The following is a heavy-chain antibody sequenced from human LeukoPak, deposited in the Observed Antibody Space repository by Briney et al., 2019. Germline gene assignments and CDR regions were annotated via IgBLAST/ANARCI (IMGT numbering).Heavy chain of an antibody. CDR2: IRYDGTNK. CDR1: GFTFSSYA. J-gene: IGHJ4*02. Sequence: GGSLRLSCAVSGFTFSSYAMHWVRQTPGKGLEWVAFIRYDGTNKYYADSVKGRFTISRDNSKNTLYLQMNSLRAEDTAVYYCARDQAVDTAMVYYFDYWGQGTLVTVSS. V-gene: IGHV3-30*02. D-gene: IGHD5-18*01. CDR3: ARDQAVDTAMVYYFDY.